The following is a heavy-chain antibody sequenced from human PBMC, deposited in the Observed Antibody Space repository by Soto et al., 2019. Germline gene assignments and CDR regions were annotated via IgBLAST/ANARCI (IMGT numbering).Heavy chain of an antibody. V-gene: IGHV3-30*18. J-gene: IGHJ6*02. CDR1: GFTFSSYG. Sequence: GGSLRLSCAASGFTFSSYGMHWVRQAPGKGLEWVAVISYDGSNKYYADSVKGRFTISRDNSKNTLYLQMNSLRAEDTAVYYCAKETFPGYSYGAYYGMDVWGQGTTVTVSS. CDR3: AKETFPGYSYGAYYGMDV. CDR2: ISYDGSNK. D-gene: IGHD5-18*01.